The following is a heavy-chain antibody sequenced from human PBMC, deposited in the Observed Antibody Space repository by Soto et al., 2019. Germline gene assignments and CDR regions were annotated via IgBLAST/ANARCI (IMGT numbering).Heavy chain of an antibody. CDR1: GGSISSGGYY. D-gene: IGHD1-7*01. CDR3: VRSFRGELELPTTALYFDY. V-gene: IGHV4-31*03. CDR2: IYYSGST. J-gene: IGHJ4*02. Sequence: QVQLQESGPGLVKPSQTLSLTCTVSGGSISSGGYYWSWIRQHPGKGLEWIGYIYYSGSTYYNPSLKSRVAISVDTSKNHFSLRLSSVTAADTAVYYCVRSFRGELELPTTALYFDYWGQGTLVTVSS.